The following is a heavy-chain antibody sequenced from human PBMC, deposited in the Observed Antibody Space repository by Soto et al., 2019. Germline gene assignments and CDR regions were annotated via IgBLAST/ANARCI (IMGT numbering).Heavy chain of an antibody. V-gene: IGHV1-69*13. CDR3: ARGLQQLVLGYFQH. CDR1: GGTFSSYA. CDR2: IIPIFGTA. J-gene: IGHJ1*01. Sequence: ASVKVSCKASGGTFSSYAISWVRQAPGQGLEWMGGIIPIFGTANYAQKFQGRVTITADESTSTAYMELSSLRSEDTAVYYCARGLQQLVLGYFQHWGQGTLVTVSS. D-gene: IGHD6-13*01.